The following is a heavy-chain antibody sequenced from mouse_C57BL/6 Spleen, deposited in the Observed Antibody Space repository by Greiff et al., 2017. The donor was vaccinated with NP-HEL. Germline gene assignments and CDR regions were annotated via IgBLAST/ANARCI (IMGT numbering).Heavy chain of an antibody. CDR3: VRHEEGFDY. J-gene: IGHJ2*01. V-gene: IGHV10-1*01. Sequence: EVKVVESGGGLVQPKGSLKLSCAASGFSFNTYAMNWVRQAPGKGLEWVARIRSKSNNYATYYADSVKDRFTISRDDSESMLYLQMNNLKTEDTAMYYCVRHEEGFDYWGQGTTLTVSS. CDR2: IRSKSNNYAT. CDR1: GFSFNTYA.